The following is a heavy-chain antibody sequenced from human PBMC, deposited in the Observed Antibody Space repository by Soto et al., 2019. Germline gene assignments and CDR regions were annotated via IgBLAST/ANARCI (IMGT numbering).Heavy chain of an antibody. V-gene: IGHV3-53*01. CDR3: ARPARQDTVAGNY. Sequence: GGSLRLSCAASGFTVSSNYMSWVRQAPGKGLEWVSVIYSGGSTYYADSVKSRATISIDTSKNQFSLNLNSVTATDTAVYYCARPARQDTVAGNYWGQGTLVTVSS. D-gene: IGHD6-19*01. J-gene: IGHJ4*02. CDR1: GFTVSSNY. CDR2: IYSGGST.